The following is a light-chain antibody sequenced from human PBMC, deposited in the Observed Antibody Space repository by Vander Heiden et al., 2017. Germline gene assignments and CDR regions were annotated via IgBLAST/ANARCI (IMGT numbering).Light chain of an antibody. Sequence: QSVLTQPPSVSGAPGQRVTISCTGSSSNIGAGYDLHWYPQLPGTAPKLLIYGNTNRPSGVPDRFSGSKSGTSASLAITGLQAEDEADYYCQSYDSSLSGSMVFGGGTKLTVL. CDR2: GNT. CDR3: QSYDSSLSGSMV. J-gene: IGLJ2*01. CDR1: SSNIGAGYD. V-gene: IGLV1-40*01.